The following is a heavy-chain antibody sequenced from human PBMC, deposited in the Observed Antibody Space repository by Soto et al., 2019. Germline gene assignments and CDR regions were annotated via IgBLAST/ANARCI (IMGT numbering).Heavy chain of an antibody. J-gene: IGHJ2*01. CDR2: IYYSGST. V-gene: IGHV4-39*01. CDR1: GGSISSSSYY. Sequence: QLQLQESGPGLVKPSETLSLTCTVSGGSISSSSYYWGWIRQPPGKGLEWIGSIYYSGSTYYNPSLKSRVPIHVDTSKQPFSLKLSSVTAADTAVYYCASGTYVWGRYPTWYFDLWGRGTLVTVSS. D-gene: IGHD3-16*02. CDR3: ASGTYVWGRYPTWYFDL.